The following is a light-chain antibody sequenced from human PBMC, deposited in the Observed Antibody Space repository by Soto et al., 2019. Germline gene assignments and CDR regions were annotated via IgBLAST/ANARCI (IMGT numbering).Light chain of an antibody. CDR1: LNVGTR. J-gene: IGKJ2*02. CDR2: TAS. V-gene: IGKV3-15*01. Sequence: EIVMTQSPATLSLSPGESATLSCTASLNVGTRLAWYQHKPGQAPRLLFYTASSRATSVPARFSGRGSGTEFTLTISSLEPDDFGYYYCQQYFNWPPCTFGQGTKVEI. CDR3: QQYFNWPPCT.